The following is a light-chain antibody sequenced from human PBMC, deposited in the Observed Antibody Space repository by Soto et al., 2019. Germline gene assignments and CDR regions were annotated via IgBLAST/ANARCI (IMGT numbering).Light chain of an antibody. Sequence: EIVLTQSPATLSLSPGERATLSCRASQSVSSYLAWYQQKPGQAPRLLIYDASNRATGIPARFSGSGSGTDFTLTISSLEPEDLAVYYCQQRSSWPSFTFGPGTKVDIK. CDR1: QSVSSY. J-gene: IGKJ3*01. CDR3: QQRSSWPSFT. CDR2: DAS. V-gene: IGKV3-11*01.